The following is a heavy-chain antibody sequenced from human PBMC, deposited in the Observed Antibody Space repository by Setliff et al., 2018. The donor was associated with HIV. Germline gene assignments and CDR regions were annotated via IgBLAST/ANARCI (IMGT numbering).Heavy chain of an antibody. Sequence: PGGSLRLSCAASGFTFSSYAMHWVRQAPGKGLEWVAVISYDGSNKYYADSVKGRFTISRDNSKNTLYLQMNSLRAEDTAVYYCARDPTRRGAIAVAGEGDYWGQGTLVT. CDR3: ARDPTRRGAIAVAGEGDY. CDR1: GFTFSSYA. D-gene: IGHD6-19*01. V-gene: IGHV3-30*04. J-gene: IGHJ4*02. CDR2: ISYDGSNK.